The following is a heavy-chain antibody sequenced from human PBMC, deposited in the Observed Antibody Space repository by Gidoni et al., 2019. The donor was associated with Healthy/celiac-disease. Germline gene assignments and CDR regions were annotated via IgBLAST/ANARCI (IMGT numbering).Heavy chain of an antibody. D-gene: IGHD6-13*01. J-gene: IGHJ4*02. CDR1: GGSFSGYY. CDR3: ARGWVAAAGHLHFDY. Sequence: QVQLQQWGAGLLKPSETLSLTCAVYGGSFSGYYWSWIRQPPGKGLEWIGEINHSGSTNYNPSLKSRVTISVDTSKNQFSLKLSSVTAADTAVYYCARGWVAAAGHLHFDYWGQGTLVTVSS. CDR2: INHSGST. V-gene: IGHV4-34*01.